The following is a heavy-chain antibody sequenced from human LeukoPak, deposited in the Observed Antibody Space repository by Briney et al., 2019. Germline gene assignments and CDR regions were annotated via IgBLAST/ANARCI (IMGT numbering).Heavy chain of an antibody. CDR2: IYPGDSDT. D-gene: IGHD6-6*01. V-gene: IGHV5-51*01. CDR3: ARHFSSSSSYYYYGMDV. Sequence: VESLKISCKGSGYSFTNYWIGWVRQMPGKGLEWMGIIYPGDSDTRYSPSFQGQVTISADKSISTAYLQWSSLKASDTAMYYCARHFSSSSSYYYYGMDVWGQGTTVTVSS. J-gene: IGHJ6*02. CDR1: GYSFTNYW.